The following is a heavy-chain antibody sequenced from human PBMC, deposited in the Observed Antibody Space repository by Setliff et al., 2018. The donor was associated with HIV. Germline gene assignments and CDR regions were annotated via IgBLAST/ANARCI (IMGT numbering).Heavy chain of an antibody. J-gene: IGHJ5*02. D-gene: IGHD3-10*01. Sequence: GGSLRLSCAASGFIFSSYTMHWVRQAPGKGLEWVAVMSYDGSSTIYYADSVKGRFTISRDNAKNSLYLQMNSLRAADTAVYYCARCPVLLWFGKISGVDWFDPWGQGTLVTVSS. CDR3: ARCPVLLWFGKISGVDWFDP. CDR1: GFIFSSYT. CDR2: MSYDGSSTI. V-gene: IGHV3-30*04.